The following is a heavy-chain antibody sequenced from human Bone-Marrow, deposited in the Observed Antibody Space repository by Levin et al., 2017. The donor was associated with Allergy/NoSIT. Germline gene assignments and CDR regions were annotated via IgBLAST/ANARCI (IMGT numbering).Heavy chain of an antibody. CDR3: ARSTVTKNPFDS. CDR1: GFTFDDHA. V-gene: IGHV3-9*01. Sequence: QTGGSLRLSCEASGFTFDDHAMHWVRQAPGKGLEWVASISFNGDTVHYADSVQGRFTISRDNARQSLYLQMNNLRPEDTAVYYCARSTVTKNPFDSWGQGTLVAVSS. CDR2: ISFNGDTV. D-gene: IGHD2-21*02. J-gene: IGHJ4*02.